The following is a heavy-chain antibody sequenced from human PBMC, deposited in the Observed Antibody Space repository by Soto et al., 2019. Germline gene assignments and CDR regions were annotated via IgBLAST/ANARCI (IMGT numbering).Heavy chain of an antibody. CDR2: ITSGGSST. Sequence: GGSLRLSCAASEFTFSSYAMSWVRQAPGKGLEWVSAITSGGSSTYYADSVKGRFTISRDSSKNTLYLQMNSLRAEDTAIYYCARSIAVAVAYYYGMDVWGSGTRVTVSS. CDR3: ARSIAVAVAYYYGMDV. CDR1: EFTFSSYA. D-gene: IGHD6-19*01. J-gene: IGHJ6*02. V-gene: IGHV3-23*01.